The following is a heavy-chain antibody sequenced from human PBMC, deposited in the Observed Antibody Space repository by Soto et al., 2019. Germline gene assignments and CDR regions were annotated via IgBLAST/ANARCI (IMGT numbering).Heavy chain of an antibody. CDR1: GFTFTNSA. CDR3: ARAAGTRRGGYYYYYGMDV. D-gene: IGHD1-1*01. Sequence: RASVKVSCKASGFTFTNSAVQWVRQARGQRPEWIGWIVVGDGYTNYAQKFRQRVTITRDMSTGTAYMALSSLRSEDTAVYYCARAAGTRRGGYYYYYGMDVWGQGTTVTVSS. J-gene: IGHJ6*02. CDR2: IVVGDGYT. V-gene: IGHV1-58*01.